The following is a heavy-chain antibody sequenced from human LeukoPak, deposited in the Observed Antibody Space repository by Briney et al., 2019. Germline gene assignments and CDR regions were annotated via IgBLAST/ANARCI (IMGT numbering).Heavy chain of an antibody. CDR2: INTNTGNP. J-gene: IGHJ6*02. D-gene: IGHD1-26*01. CDR3: ARQYMQVGAPFLQYYYGMDV. V-gene: IGHV7-4-1*02. Sequence: GASVKVSCKASGYTFTSYAMNWVRQAPGQGLEWMGWINTNTGNPTYAQGLTGRFVFSLDTSVSTAYLQISSLKAEDTAVYYCARQYMQVGAPFLQYYYGMDVWGQGTTVTVSS. CDR1: GYTFTSYA.